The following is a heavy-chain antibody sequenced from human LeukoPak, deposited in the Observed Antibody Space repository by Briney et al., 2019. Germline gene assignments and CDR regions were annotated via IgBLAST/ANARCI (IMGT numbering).Heavy chain of an antibody. V-gene: IGHV3-21*01. J-gene: IGHJ5*02. CDR2: ISSSSSYI. CDR1: GFTFSSYS. D-gene: IGHD3-22*01. CDR3: ARGPRAHYYDSSGYYRNWFDP. Sequence: PGGSLRLSCAASGFTFSSYSMNWVRQAPGKGLEWVSSISSSSSYIYYADSVKGRFTISRDNTKNSLYLQMNSLRAEDTAVYYCARGPRAHYYDSSGYYRNWFDPWGQGTLVTVSS.